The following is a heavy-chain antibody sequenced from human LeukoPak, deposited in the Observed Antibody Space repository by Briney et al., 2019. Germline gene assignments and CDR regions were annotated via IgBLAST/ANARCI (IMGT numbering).Heavy chain of an antibody. CDR3: ARDPLVGAIYYYYYGMDV. CDR2: INAGNGNT. V-gene: IGHV1-3*01. D-gene: IGHD1-26*01. J-gene: IGHJ6*02. CDR1: GYTFTSYA. Sequence: ASVKVSCKASGYTFTSYAMHWVRQAPGQRLEWMGWINAGNGNTKYSQKFQGRVTITRDTSASTAYMELSSLRSEDTAVYYCARDPLVGAIYYYYYGMDVWGQGTTVTVSS.